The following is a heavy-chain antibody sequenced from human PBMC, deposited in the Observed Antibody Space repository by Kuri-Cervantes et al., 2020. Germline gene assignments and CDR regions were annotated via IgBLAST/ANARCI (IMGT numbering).Heavy chain of an antibody. Sequence: ASVKVSCKASGGTFSSYAISWVRQAPGQGLEWMGWISAYNGDTNYAQKLQGRVTMTTDTSTSTAYMELRSLRSDDTAVYYCARDLEGYFMRWYYYYMDVWGKGTTVTVSS. D-gene: IGHD2/OR15-2a*01. CDR1: GGTFSSYA. J-gene: IGHJ6*03. CDR3: ARDLEGYFMRWYYYYMDV. V-gene: IGHV1-18*01. CDR2: ISAYNGDT.